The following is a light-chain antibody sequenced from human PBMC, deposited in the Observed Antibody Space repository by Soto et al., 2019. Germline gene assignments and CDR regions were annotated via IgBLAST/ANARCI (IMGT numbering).Light chain of an antibody. J-gene: IGLJ1*01. CDR1: SSDVGGYDY. Sequence: QSLLTQPRSVSGSPGQSVTISCPGTSSDVGGYDYVSWYQQHPGKAPKLMIYNVTKRPSGVPDRFSGSRSGNTASLTISGLQAEDDADYYCCSYAGTYTFYVFGTG. V-gene: IGLV2-11*01. CDR3: CSYAGTYTFYV. CDR2: NVT.